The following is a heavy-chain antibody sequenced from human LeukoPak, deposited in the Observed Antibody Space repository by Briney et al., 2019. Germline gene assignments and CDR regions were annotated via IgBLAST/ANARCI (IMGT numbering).Heavy chain of an antibody. Sequence: PGGSLRLACAASGFTFSSYSMNWVRQAPGKGLEWVSSISSRSGDIYYADSVKGRFTISRDNAKNSLYLQMNSLRAEDTAVYYWASPLFYDTRGFYYQVFDWGQGNLVTVSS. V-gene: IGHV3-21*01. J-gene: IGHJ4*02. CDR3: ASPLFYDTRGFYYQVFD. CDR2: ISSRSGDI. D-gene: IGHD3-22*01. CDR1: GFTFSSYS.